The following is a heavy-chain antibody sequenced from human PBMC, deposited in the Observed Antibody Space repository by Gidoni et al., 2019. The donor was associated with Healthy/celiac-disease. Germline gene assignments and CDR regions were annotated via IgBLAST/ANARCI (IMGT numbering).Heavy chain of an antibody. J-gene: IGHJ3*02. Sequence: VQLVQSVAEVKKPGSSVQVSCKASGGTFSRYALSWVRQAPGQGLEWMGGIIPIVGTANYAQKFQGRVTITADESTSTAYMELSSLRSEDTAVYYCARPPYYYGSGSYEDAFDIWGQGTMVTVSS. CDR3: ARPPYYYGSGSYEDAFDI. CDR1: GGTFSRYA. D-gene: IGHD3-10*01. V-gene: IGHV1-69*01. CDR2: IIPIVGTA.